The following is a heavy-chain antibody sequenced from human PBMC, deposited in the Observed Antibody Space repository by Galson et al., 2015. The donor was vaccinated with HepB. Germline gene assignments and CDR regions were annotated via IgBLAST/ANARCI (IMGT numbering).Heavy chain of an antibody. CDR1: GFTFSSYA. D-gene: IGHD6-13*01. V-gene: IGHV3-30*04. J-gene: IGHJ4*02. CDR2: ISYDGSTR. Sequence: SLRLSCAASGFTFSSYAMHWVRQAPGEGLEWVAIISYDGSTRYYADSVKGRFTISRDNPRNTLYLQMNSLRTEDTAFYFCARDPAGFSAYHFDSWGQGTLVTVSS. CDR3: ARDPAGFSAYHFDS.